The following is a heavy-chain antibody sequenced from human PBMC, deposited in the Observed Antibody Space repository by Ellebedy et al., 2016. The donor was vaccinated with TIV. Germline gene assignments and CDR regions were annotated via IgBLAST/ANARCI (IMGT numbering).Heavy chain of an antibody. CDR1: GYNFINYG. J-gene: IGHJ4*02. D-gene: IGHD3-9*01. V-gene: IGHV1-18*01. CDR3: ARVSPRERSEDGLTGEKDS. CDR2: ISPYNGNT. Sequence: ASVKVSCKASGYNFINYGISWVRQAPGQGLEWMGWISPYNGNTNYAQKFQGRVTLTTDTSTSTAYMELRSLRSDDTAVYYCARVSPRERSEDGLTGEKDSWGQGTLVAVSS.